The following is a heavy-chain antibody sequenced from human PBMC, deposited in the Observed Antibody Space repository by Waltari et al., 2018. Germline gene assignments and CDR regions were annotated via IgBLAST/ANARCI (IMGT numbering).Heavy chain of an antibody. CDR2: MYHTATT. V-gene: IGHV4-30-4*01. Sequence: QVQLQESGPGLVKPSQTLSLTCTVSGGSISSGNYYWTWIRQPPGEGLEWLGFMYHTATTYYNPSLKSRIAISVDTSKNQFSLKVSSVTAADTAVYYCARAPPDYGEAFDIWGQGTMVTVSS. J-gene: IGHJ3*02. CDR3: ARAPPDYGEAFDI. D-gene: IGHD3-10*01. CDR1: GGSISSGNYY.